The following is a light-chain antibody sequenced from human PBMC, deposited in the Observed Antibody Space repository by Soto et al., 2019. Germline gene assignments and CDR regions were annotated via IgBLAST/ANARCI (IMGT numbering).Light chain of an antibody. CDR3: MQALQTPFT. J-gene: IGKJ3*01. V-gene: IGKV2-28*01. CDR2: LGS. CDR1: QSLLHSNGYNF. Sequence: DIVMTQSPLSLSVTPGEPASISCRSSQSLLHSNGYNFLDWYLQKPGQSPELLISLGSNRASGVPDRFSGSGSGTDFTLKISRVEAEDVGVYYCMQALQTPFTFGRGTKVDIK.